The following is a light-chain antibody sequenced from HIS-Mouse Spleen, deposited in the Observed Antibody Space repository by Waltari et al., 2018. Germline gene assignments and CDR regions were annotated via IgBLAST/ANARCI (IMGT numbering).Light chain of an antibody. CDR1: QDISNY. J-gene: IGKJ1*01. CDR2: DAS. V-gene: IGKV1-33*01. Sequence: DIQMTQSPSSLSASVGDRLTITCQASQDISNYLNWYQQKPGKAPKLLIYDASNLETGVPSRFSGSGSGTDFTFTISSLQPDDFATYYCQQYNSYSRTFGQGTKVEIK. CDR3: QQYNSYSRT.